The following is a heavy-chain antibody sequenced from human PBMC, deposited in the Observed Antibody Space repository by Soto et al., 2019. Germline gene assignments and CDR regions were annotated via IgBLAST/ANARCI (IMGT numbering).Heavy chain of an antibody. CDR1: GFTFSSYG. Sequence: PGGSLRLSCAASGFTFSSYGMTWVRQAPGIGLEWVANVDSDGRERWYVDFVKGRFTIYRDNAKNSLYLQMNSLRADDTGVYYCAKGGHLDNWGQGTLVTSPQ. V-gene: IGHV3-7*05. CDR3: AKGGHLDN. J-gene: IGHJ4*02. CDR2: VDSDGRER. D-gene: IGHD1-1*01.